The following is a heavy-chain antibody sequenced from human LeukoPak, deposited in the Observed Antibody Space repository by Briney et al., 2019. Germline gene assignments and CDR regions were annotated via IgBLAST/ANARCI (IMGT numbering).Heavy chain of an antibody. CDR1: GYTFTGYY. Sequence: VSVKVSCKASGYTFTGYYMHWVRQAPGQGLEWMGWMNPNSGNTGYAQKFQGRVTMTRNTSISTAYMELSSLRSEDTAVYYCARPIERGVRRGGFDYWGQGTLVTVSS. J-gene: IGHJ4*02. CDR2: MNPNSGNT. D-gene: IGHD3-10*01. V-gene: IGHV1-8*02. CDR3: ARPIERGVRRGGFDY.